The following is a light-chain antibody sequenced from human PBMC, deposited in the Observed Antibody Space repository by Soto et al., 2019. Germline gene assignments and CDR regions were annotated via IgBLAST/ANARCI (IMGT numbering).Light chain of an antibody. CDR1: QIVSSTS. J-gene: IGKJ2*01. CDR3: QQFGTSPFT. V-gene: IGKV3-20*01. CDR2: GAS. Sequence: DIVLTQSPDTLSLSPGERATLSCLVSQIVSSTSLSWYQQQPGQAPRLLIHGASNTASGIPDRFSGSGFGTDFSFTISRLELEDFAVYYCQQFGTSPFTFGQGTKLEIK.